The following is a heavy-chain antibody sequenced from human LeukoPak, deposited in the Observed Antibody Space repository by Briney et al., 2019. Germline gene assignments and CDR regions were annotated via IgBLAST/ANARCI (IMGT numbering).Heavy chain of an antibody. D-gene: IGHD3-22*01. V-gene: IGHV4-31*03. J-gene: IGHJ3*02. Sequence: SQTLSLTCTVSGGSISSGGYYWNWIRQHPGKGLEWVGYIYYSGSTYYNPSLKSRVTISIDTSKKQVSLKLSSVTAADTAVYYCARFRKNYYDYSGSLAFDIWGQGTMVTVSS. CDR2: IYYSGST. CDR3: ARFRKNYYDYSGSLAFDI. CDR1: GGSISSGGYY.